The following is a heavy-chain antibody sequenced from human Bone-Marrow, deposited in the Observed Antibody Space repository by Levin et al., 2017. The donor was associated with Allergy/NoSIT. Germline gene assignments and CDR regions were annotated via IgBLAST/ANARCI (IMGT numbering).Heavy chain of an antibody. Sequence: GGSLRLSCAASGFTFRNYWMNWVRQVPGKGLEWVSRISDDGTSTNYADSVEGRFTISRDNAKNTLYLQMDSLRAEDTALYYCAKVSVVVPSVDYTYGLDVWGQGTTVTVSS. D-gene: IGHD2-2*01. CDR3: AKVSVVVPSVDYTYGLDV. V-gene: IGHV3-74*01. CDR2: ISDDGTST. CDR1: GFTFRNYW. J-gene: IGHJ6*02.